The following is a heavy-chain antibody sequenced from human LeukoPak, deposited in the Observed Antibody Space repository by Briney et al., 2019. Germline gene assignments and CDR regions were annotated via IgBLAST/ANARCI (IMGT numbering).Heavy chain of an antibody. Sequence: SVKVSCKASGGTFSSYAISWVRQAPGQGLEWMGRIIPIFGTANYAQKFQGRVTITTDESTSTAYMELSSLRSEDTAVYYCARADLNSYGLPLFDYWGQGTLVIVSS. D-gene: IGHD5-18*01. CDR2: IIPIFGTA. CDR1: GGTFSSYA. CDR3: ARADLNSYGLPLFDY. V-gene: IGHV1-69*05. J-gene: IGHJ4*02.